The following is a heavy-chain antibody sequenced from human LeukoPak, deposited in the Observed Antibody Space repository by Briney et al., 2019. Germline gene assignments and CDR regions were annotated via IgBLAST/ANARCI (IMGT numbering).Heavy chain of an antibody. J-gene: IGHJ6*04. CDR3: AELGITMIGGV. CDR1: GFTFSSYE. CDR2: ISSSGSTI. D-gene: IGHD3-10*02. V-gene: IGHV3-48*03. Sequence: GGSPRLSCAASGFTFSSYEMNWVRQAPGKGLEWVSYISSSGSTIYYADSVKGRSTISRDNAKNSLYLQMNSLRAEDTAVYYCAELGITMIGGVWGKGTTVTISS.